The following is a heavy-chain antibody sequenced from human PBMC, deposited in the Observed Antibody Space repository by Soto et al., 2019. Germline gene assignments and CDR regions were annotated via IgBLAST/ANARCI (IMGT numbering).Heavy chain of an antibody. CDR1: GFTFSSYG. Sequence: QVQLVESGGGVVQPGRSLRLPCAASGFTFSSYGMHWVRQAPGKGLEWVAVISYDGSNKYYADSVKGRFTISRDNSKNTLYLQMNSLRAEDTAVYYCAKGGYCSGGSCYDHAFDIWGQGTMVTVSS. J-gene: IGHJ3*02. CDR3: AKGGYCSGGSCYDHAFDI. CDR2: ISYDGSNK. V-gene: IGHV3-30*18. D-gene: IGHD2-15*01.